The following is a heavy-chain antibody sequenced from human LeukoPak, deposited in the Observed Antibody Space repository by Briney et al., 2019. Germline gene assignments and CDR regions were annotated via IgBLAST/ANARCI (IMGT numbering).Heavy chain of an antibody. CDR1: GGSISSGDYY. CDR2: IYYSGST. V-gene: IGHV4-30-4*08. Sequence: SQTLSLTCTVSGGSISSGDYYWSWIRQPPGKGLEWIGYIYYSGSTYYNPPLKSRVTISVDTSKNQFSLKLSSVTAADTAVYYCAIQDTAMVTPPLADWGQGTLVTVSS. D-gene: IGHD5-18*01. CDR3: AIQDTAMVTPPLAD. J-gene: IGHJ4*02.